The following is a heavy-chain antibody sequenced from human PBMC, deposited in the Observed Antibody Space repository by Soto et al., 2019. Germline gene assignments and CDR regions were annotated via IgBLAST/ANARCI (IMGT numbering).Heavy chain of an antibody. V-gene: IGHV5-51*01. CDR1: GYTFATYW. D-gene: IGHD2-21*02. J-gene: IGHJ4*02. CDR2: IYPGDSDT. CDR3: ARQTHVVTVFDY. Sequence: PVESLNICCEGSGYTFATYWIVWVLQTPGKGLEWMGIIYPGDSDTIYSPSFQGQVTISADKSISTAYLQWTSLKASDTAMYYCARQTHVVTVFDYWGQGTPVTVSS.